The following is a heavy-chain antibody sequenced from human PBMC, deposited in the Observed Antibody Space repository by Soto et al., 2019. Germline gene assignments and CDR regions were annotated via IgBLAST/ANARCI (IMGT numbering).Heavy chain of an antibody. CDR3: ARDVVDTAMVHPFDY. J-gene: IGHJ4*02. V-gene: IGHV3-33*01. Sequence: GGSLRLSCAASGFTFSSYGMHWVRQAPGKGLEWVAVIWYDGSNKYYADSVKGRFTISRDNSKNTLYLQMNSLRAEDTAVYYCARDVVDTAMVHPFDYWGQGTLVTVSS. CDR2: IWYDGSNK. CDR1: GFTFSSYG. D-gene: IGHD5-18*01.